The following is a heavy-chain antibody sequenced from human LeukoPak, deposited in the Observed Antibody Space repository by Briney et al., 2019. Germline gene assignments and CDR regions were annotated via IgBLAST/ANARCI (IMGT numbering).Heavy chain of an antibody. V-gene: IGHV4-39*01. CDR1: GGSFNTNLYY. CDR2: IYYSGST. Sequence: SETLSLTCTVFGGSFNTNLYYWGWIRQPPGKGLEWIGSIYYSGSTYYNPSLKSRVTISVDTSKNQFSLKLSSVTAADTAVYYYARHPVVPYYYGSGSYYTNWFDPWGQGTLVTVSS. D-gene: IGHD3-10*01. CDR3: ARHPVVPYYYGSGSYYTNWFDP. J-gene: IGHJ5*02.